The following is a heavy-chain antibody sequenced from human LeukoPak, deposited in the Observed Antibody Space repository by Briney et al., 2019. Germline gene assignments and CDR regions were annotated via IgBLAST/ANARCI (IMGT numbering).Heavy chain of an antibody. CDR1: GYTFTGYY. CDR3: ARDRGYCSGGSCYPYYFDY. J-gene: IGHJ4*02. Sequence: ASVKVSCKASGYTFTGYYMHWVRQAPGQGLEWMGWINPNSGGTNYAQKFQGRVTMTRDTSISTAYMELSSLRSEDTAVYYCARDRGYCSGGSCYPYYFDYWGQGTLVTVSS. CDR2: INPNSGGT. V-gene: IGHV1-2*02. D-gene: IGHD2-15*01.